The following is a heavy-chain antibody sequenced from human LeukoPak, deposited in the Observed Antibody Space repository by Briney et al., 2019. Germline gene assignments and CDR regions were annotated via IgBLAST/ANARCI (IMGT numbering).Heavy chain of an antibody. D-gene: IGHD1-1*01. CDR1: GYTLTELS. Sequence: ASVKVSCKVSGYTLTELSMHWVRQAPGKGLEWMGGFDPEDGETIYAQKFQGRVTMTEDTSTDTAYMELSSLRSEDTAVYYCATGYADDNWFDPWGRGTLVTVSS. CDR3: ATGYADDNWFDP. CDR2: FDPEDGET. V-gene: IGHV1-24*01. J-gene: IGHJ5*02.